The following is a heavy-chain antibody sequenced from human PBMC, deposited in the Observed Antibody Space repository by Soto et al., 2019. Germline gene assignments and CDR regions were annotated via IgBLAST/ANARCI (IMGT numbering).Heavy chain of an antibody. CDR3: ARAAEGTYYYGSGSRPHFDY. CDR2: IDWADDK. V-gene: IGHV2-70*01. Sequence: TLSLTCSVSGASIYNGGCFWSWIRQPPGKALEWLALIDWADDKYYSTSLKSRLTISKDTSKSQVVLTMTNMDPVDTATYYCARAAEGTYYYGSGSRPHFDYWGQGTLVTVSS. J-gene: IGHJ4*02. CDR1: GASIYNGGCF. D-gene: IGHD3-10*01.